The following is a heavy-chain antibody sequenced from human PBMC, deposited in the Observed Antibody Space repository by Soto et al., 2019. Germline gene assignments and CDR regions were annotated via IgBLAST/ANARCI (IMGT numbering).Heavy chain of an antibody. J-gene: IGHJ4*02. CDR1: GAAVTSTSYS. V-gene: IGHV4-39*07. CDR3: ARVRGGYSYGH. Sequence: SETLSLTCTVSGAAVTSTSYSWGWIRQSPGKGLEWIGGVYYRGSTYYNPSLKSRVTISVDTSKNQFSLKLSSVTAADTAVYYCARVRGGYSYGHWGQGTLVTVSS. CDR2: VYYRGST. D-gene: IGHD5-18*01.